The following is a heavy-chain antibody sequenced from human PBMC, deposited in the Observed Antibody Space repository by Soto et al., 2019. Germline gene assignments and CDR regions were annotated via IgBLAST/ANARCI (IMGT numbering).Heavy chain of an antibody. Sequence: ASVKVSCKASGYTFTGYYMHWVRQAPGQGLEWMGWINPNSGGTNYAQKFQGRVTMTRDTSISTAYMELSRLRSDDTAVYYCPREKPAITFLLVGSGGAPFDIWGQGTMVTVSS. CDR2: INPNSGGT. D-gene: IGHD3-22*01. CDR3: PREKPAITFLLVGSGGAPFDI. V-gene: IGHV1-2*02. CDR1: GYTFTGYY. J-gene: IGHJ3*02.